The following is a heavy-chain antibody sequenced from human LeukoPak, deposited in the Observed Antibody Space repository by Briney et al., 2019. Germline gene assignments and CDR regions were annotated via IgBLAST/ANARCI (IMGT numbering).Heavy chain of an antibody. CDR1: GGSFSNYY. V-gene: IGHV4-34*01. CDR3: ARRWDYGRNYYIDV. CDR2: INDSGTI. D-gene: IGHD4-17*01. Sequence: SETLSLTCAVYGGSFSNYYWSWIRQSPGKGLEWIGEINDSGTINYNPSLMSRVTISVDKSKNQFSLKLSSVTAADTAVYYCARRWDYGRNYYIDVWGKGATVSVSS. J-gene: IGHJ6*03.